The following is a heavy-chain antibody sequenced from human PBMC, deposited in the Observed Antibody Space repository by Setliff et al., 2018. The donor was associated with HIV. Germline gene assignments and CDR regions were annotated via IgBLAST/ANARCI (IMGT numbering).Heavy chain of an antibody. D-gene: IGHD2-2*01. CDR3: ARDPLPCSSPSCYPPGYFDY. V-gene: IGHV3-74*01. J-gene: IGHJ4*02. CDR1: GFTFSSAW. CDR2: IDGDGSGT. Sequence: PGGSLRLSCAASGFTFSSAWMGWVRQAPGKGLVWVSRIDGDGSGTSYADSVQGRFTISRDNAKNTLYLQMVSLRVEDTAVYYCARDPLPCSSPSCYPPGYFDYWGQGTLVTVPQ.